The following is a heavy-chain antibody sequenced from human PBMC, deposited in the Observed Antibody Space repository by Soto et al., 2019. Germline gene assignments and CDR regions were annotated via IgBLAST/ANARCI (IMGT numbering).Heavy chain of an antibody. CDR2: IYYSGST. CDR3: ARGGDYGDYDDAFDI. Sequence: SETLSLTCAVSGYSISSSNWWGWIRQPPGKGLEWIGYIYYSGSTYYSPSLKSRVTMSVDTSKNQFSLKLSSVTAVDAAVYYCARGGDYGDYDDAFDIWGQGTMVTVSS. J-gene: IGHJ3*02. D-gene: IGHD4-17*01. V-gene: IGHV4-28*01. CDR1: GYSISSSNW.